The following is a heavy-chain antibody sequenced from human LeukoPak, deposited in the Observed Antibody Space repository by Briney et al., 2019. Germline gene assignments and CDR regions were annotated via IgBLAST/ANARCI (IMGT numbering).Heavy chain of an antibody. D-gene: IGHD5-18*01. CDR2: INHSGST. CDR1: RDSTTSDY. CDR3: ARVAAMVTLDY. V-gene: IGHV4-34*01. J-gene: IGHJ4*02. Sequence: TPSLTSNVSRDSTTSDYWGSIRGRPAERLEWIGEINHSGSTNYNPSLKSRVTISVDTSKNQFSLKLSSVTAADTAVYYCARVAAMVTLDYWGQGTLVTVSS.